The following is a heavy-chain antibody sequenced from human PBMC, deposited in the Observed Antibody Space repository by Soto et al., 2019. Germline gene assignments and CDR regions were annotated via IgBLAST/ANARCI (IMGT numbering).Heavy chain of an antibody. D-gene: IGHD6-6*01. Sequence: GESLKISCKGSGYSFTSYWIGWVRQMPGKGLEWMGIIYPGDSDTRYSPSFQGQVTISADKSISTAYLQWSSLKASDTAMYYCARHPGGIYSSSPQYYGMDVWGQGTTVTVSS. V-gene: IGHV5-51*01. J-gene: IGHJ6*02. CDR1: GYSFTSYW. CDR2: IYPGDSDT. CDR3: ARHPGGIYSSSPQYYGMDV.